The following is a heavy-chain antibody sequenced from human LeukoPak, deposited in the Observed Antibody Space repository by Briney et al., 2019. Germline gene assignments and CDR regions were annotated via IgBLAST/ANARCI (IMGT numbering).Heavy chain of an antibody. CDR2: ISAYNGNT. V-gene: IGHV1-18*04. CDR1: GYTFTGYY. D-gene: IGHD3-10*01. Sequence: ASVKVSCKASGYTFTGYYMHWVRQAPGQGLEWMGWISAYNGNTNYAQKLQDRVTMTTDTSTSTAYMELRSLRSDDTAVYYCARVYYGSGSYWAYYYYMDVWGKGTTVTVSS. CDR3: ARVYYGSGSYWAYYYYMDV. J-gene: IGHJ6*03.